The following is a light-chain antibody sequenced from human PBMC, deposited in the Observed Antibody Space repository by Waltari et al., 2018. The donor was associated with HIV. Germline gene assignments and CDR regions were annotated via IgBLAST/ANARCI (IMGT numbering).Light chain of an antibody. CDR1: QSVLYISNNQNY. CDR2: WAS. Sequence: DIVMTQSPDSLPVSLGERATINCKSSQSVLYISNNQNYLAWYHQKPGQPPKLLIDWASARESGVPDRFSGGVSGTDFTLTISSLQAEDVAVYYCHQYFVTPFTFGGGTKIQIK. CDR3: HQYFVTPFT. J-gene: IGKJ4*01. V-gene: IGKV4-1*01.